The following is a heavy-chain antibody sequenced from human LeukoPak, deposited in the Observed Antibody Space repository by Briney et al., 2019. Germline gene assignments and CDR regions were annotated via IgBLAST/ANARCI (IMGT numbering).Heavy chain of an antibody. Sequence: SETQSLTCTVSGGSISSYYWSWIRQPPGKGLEWIGYIYYSGSTNYNPSLKSRVTISVDTSKNQFSLKLSSVTAADTAVYYCARLSDTVAAAGPNFDYWGQGTLVTVSS. CDR2: IYYSGST. CDR1: GGSISSYY. CDR3: ARLSDTVAAAGPNFDY. D-gene: IGHD6-13*01. V-gene: IGHV4-59*08. J-gene: IGHJ4*02.